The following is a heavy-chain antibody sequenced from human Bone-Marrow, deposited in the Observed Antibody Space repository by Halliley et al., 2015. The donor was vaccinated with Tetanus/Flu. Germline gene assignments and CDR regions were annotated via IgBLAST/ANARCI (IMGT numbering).Heavy chain of an antibody. CDR3: ARGHCNRNSCGTDGKAYFDS. V-gene: IGHV3-30*03. J-gene: IGHJ4*02. Sequence: YDGSNEYYADSVKGRFTVSRDTSKSTVYFQMNSLTTEDTAVYYCARGHCNRNSCGTDGKAYFDSWGQGTLVTVSS. CDR2: YDGSNE. D-gene: IGHD3-22*01.